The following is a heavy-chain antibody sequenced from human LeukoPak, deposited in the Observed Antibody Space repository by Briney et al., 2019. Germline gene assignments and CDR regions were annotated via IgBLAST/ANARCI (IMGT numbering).Heavy chain of an antibody. V-gene: IGHV3-66*01. J-gene: IGHJ4*02. CDR2: IYSGGST. D-gene: IGHD2-2*01. CDR3: VRDLPRRVPY. Sequence: GGSLRLSCAASGFTVSSNYMSWVRQAPGKGLEWVSVIYSGGSTYYADSVKGRFTISRDNSKNTLYLQMNSLRAEDTAVYYCVRDLPRRVPYWGQGTLVTVSS. CDR1: GFTVSSNY.